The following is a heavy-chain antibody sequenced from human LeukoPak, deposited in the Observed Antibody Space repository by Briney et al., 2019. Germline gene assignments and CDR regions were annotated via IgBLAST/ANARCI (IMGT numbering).Heavy chain of an antibody. D-gene: IGHD6-19*01. Sequence: PGGSLRLSCAASGFTFSSHWMSWVRQAPGKGLEWVANIKQDGSEKYYVDSVKGRFTISRDNAKNSLYLQMNSLRAEDTAVYYCARRAVAGTVVFYFDYWGQGTLVTVSS. CDR3: ARRAVAGTVVFYFDY. CDR1: GFTFSSHW. CDR2: IKQDGSEK. V-gene: IGHV3-7*01. J-gene: IGHJ4*02.